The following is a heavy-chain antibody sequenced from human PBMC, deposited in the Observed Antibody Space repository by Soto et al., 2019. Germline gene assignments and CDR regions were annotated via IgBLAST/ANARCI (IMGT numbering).Heavy chain of an antibody. D-gene: IGHD3-22*01. CDR1: GFTFRSYS. CDR3: ARGSDDSSGYYYSAADY. V-gene: IGHV3-21*01. J-gene: IGHJ4*01. CDR2: ISRGSSYI. Sequence: PGGSLRLSCAASGFTFRSYSMNWVRQAPGKGLELVSSISRGSSYIYYADSLKGRLTISRDNAKNSLYLQMNSLRVEDTAVYYCARGSDDSSGYYYSAADYWGQGTLVTVSS.